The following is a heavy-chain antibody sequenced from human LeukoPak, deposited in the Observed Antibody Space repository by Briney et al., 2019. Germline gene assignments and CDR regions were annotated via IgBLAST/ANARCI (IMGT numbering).Heavy chain of an antibody. V-gene: IGHV3-23*01. D-gene: IGHD3-10*01. J-gene: IGHJ4*02. Sequence: GGSLRLSCAASGFTFSSYAMSWVRQAPGKGLEWVSAISGSGGSTYYADSVKGRFTISRDNSKNTLYLQMNSLRAEDTAVYYCAKHPAHRYYGSGSYMFFDYWGQGTLVTVSS. CDR2: ISGSGGST. CDR3: AKHPAHRYYGSGSYMFFDY. CDR1: GFTFSSYA.